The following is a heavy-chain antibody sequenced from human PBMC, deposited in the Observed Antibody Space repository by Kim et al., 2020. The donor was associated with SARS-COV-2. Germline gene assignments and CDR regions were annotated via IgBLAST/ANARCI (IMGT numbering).Heavy chain of an antibody. V-gene: IGHV4-61*02. CDR3: ARGRYSSTWDAYFYYGLDV. CDR2: SYINGNT. CDR1: SGSISSGNYY. J-gene: IGHJ6*02. D-gene: IGHD6-13*01. Sequence: SETLSLTCTVSSGSISSGNYYWNWIRQPAGKGLEWIGRSYINGNTNYNPSLQGRVTMSLDTSKNHFSLRLTSVTAADTAVYYYARGRYSSTWDAYFYYGLDVWGQGTTVTVSS.